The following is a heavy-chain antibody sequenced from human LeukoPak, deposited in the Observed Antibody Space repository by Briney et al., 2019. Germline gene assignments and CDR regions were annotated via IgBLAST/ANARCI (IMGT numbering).Heavy chain of an antibody. V-gene: IGHV5-51*01. Sequence: GESLKISYQGSGYRFTTYWIAWVRQMPGKGLEWMGIIYPGDSDTRYSPSFQGQVTISADKSISTAYLQWSSLKASDTAMYFCARHIGYYYGSGSPRYFDSWGQGTLVTVSS. CDR2: IYPGDSDT. J-gene: IGHJ4*02. D-gene: IGHD3-10*01. CDR3: ARHIGYYYGSGSPRYFDS. CDR1: GYRFTTYW.